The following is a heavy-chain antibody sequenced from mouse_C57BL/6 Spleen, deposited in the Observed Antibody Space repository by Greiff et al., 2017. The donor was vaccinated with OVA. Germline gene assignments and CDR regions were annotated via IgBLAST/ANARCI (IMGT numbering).Heavy chain of an antibody. Sequence: EVHLVESGGGLVKPGGSLKLSCAASGFTFSSYAMSWVRQTPEKRLEWVATISDGGSYTYYPDNVKGRFTISRDNAKNNLYLQMSHLKSEDTAMYDCARDVHYYGGTHFAYWGQGTLVTVSA. J-gene: IGHJ3*01. V-gene: IGHV5-4*01. CDR3: ARDVHYYGGTHFAY. CDR2: ISDGGSYT. CDR1: GFTFSSYA. D-gene: IGHD1-1*01.